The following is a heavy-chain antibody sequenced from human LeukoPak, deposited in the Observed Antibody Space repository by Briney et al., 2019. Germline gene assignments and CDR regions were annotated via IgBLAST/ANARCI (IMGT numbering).Heavy chain of an antibody. Sequence: GGSLRLSCAASGFTFDNYAMHWARQAPGKGLEWVSLITGDGGRTYFADFVKGRFTISRDNSKNSLSLQMNSLRAEDTALYYCAREGPIAVAGYFDYWGQGSLVTVSS. J-gene: IGHJ4*02. V-gene: IGHV3-43*02. CDR2: ITGDGGRT. CDR3: AREGPIAVAGYFDY. CDR1: GFTFDNYA. D-gene: IGHD6-19*01.